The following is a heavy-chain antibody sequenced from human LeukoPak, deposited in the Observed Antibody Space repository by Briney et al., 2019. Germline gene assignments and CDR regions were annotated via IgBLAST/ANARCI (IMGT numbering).Heavy chain of an antibody. Sequence: GGSLRLSCAASGFTFSSYWMHWVRQAPGKGLLWVSRINTDGSSTNFADSVRGRFTISRDNAKNTLYLQMNSLRAEDTAVYYCARHDYSNYPVFNYWGQGTLVTVSS. CDR2: INTDGSST. D-gene: IGHD4-11*01. V-gene: IGHV3-74*01. J-gene: IGHJ4*02. CDR1: GFTFSSYW. CDR3: ARHDYSNYPVFNY.